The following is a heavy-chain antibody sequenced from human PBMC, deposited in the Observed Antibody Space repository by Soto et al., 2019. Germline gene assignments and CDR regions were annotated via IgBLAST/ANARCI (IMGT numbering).Heavy chain of an antibody. Sequence: EVQLLESGGGLVQPGGSLRLSCAVSGFTFSSHAMSWVRKAPGKGLECVSSITGSGGSTYYADSVKGRLTISRDKSKNTLYLQINSLRGEDTAVYYCAKDLQFSGWLSAQTFDYWGQGTQVTVSS. V-gene: IGHV3-23*01. D-gene: IGHD6-19*01. CDR1: GFTFSSHA. CDR3: AKDLQFSGWLSAQTFDY. J-gene: IGHJ4*02. CDR2: ITGSGGST.